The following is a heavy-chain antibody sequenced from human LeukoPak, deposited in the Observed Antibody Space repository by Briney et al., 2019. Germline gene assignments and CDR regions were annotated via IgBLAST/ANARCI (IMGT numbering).Heavy chain of an antibody. CDR3: ARVRGTFETD. V-gene: IGHV4-59*01. CDR1: GASISTYY. D-gene: IGHD2/OR15-2a*01. Sequence: SETLRLTCTVSGASISTYYWSWIRQPPGKGLEWIGYLYYSGSTTYSPSLKSRVTMSVDTSKSQFSLKLNSVTAADTAIYYCARVRGTFETDWGQGTLVTVSS. CDR2: LYYSGST. J-gene: IGHJ1*01.